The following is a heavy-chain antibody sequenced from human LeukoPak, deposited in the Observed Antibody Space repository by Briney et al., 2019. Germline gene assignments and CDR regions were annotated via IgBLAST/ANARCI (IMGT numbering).Heavy chain of an antibody. CDR3: AKDPSVRSRYDSSGYYDH. D-gene: IGHD3-22*01. J-gene: IGHJ4*02. CDR1: GFTFDDYA. CDR2: ISWNSGSI. Sequence: GGSLRLSCAASGFTFDDYAMHWVRQAPGEGLEWVSGISWNSGSIGYADSVKGRFTISRDNAKNSLYLQMNSLRAEDTALYYCAKDPSVRSRYDSSGYYDHWGQGTLVTVSS. V-gene: IGHV3-9*01.